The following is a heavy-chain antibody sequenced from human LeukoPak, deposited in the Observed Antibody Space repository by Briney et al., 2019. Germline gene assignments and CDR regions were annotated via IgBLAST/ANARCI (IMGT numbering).Heavy chain of an antibody. D-gene: IGHD5-18*01. V-gene: IGHV3-53*01. Sequence: GGSLRLSCAASGLTVSTNSMTWVRQAPGMGLEWVSVVSSEGNTFYADSVKGRFTTSTDNSKNTLYLQMNSLRAEDTAVYYCARKVGYDYALDYWGQGTLVTVSS. CDR1: GLTVSTNS. CDR2: VSSEGNT. J-gene: IGHJ4*02. CDR3: ARKVGYDYALDY.